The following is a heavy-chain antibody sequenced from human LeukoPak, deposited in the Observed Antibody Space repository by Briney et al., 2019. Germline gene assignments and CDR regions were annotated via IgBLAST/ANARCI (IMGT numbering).Heavy chain of an antibody. Sequence: ASVKVSCKASGYTFTDYFIHWVRQAPGQGLEWMRWINPNSGGTNYAQNFQGRVTMTRDTSISTAYMELSRLRSDDTAVYYCARDLLMRDSSGYYSVSYYFDYWGQGTLVTVSS. CDR1: GYTFTDYF. CDR2: INPNSGGT. V-gene: IGHV1-2*02. CDR3: ARDLLMRDSSGYYSVSYYFDY. D-gene: IGHD3-22*01. J-gene: IGHJ4*02.